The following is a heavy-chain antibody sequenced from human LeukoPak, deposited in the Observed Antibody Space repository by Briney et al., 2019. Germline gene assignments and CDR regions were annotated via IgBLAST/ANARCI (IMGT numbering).Heavy chain of an antibody. CDR2: TYYRSKWYN. V-gene: IGHV6-1*01. CDR3: ARDHRLHTSGSDGMDV. Sequence: SQTLSLTCAISGDSVSSNTAGWNWIRQSPSRGLEWLGRTYYRSKWYNNYAISVKSRITINPDTSKNQFSLQLNSVTPEDTAVYYCARDHRLHTSGSDGMDVWGQGTTVTVSS. D-gene: IGHD6-19*01. J-gene: IGHJ6*02. CDR1: GDSVSSNTAG.